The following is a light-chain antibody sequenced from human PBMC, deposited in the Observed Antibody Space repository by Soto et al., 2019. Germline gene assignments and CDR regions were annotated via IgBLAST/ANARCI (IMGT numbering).Light chain of an antibody. Sequence: SALTQPPSVSGSPGQSITISCTGTSSDVGRYNYVSWYQQHPGKAPKLMISEVSNRPSGVPNRFSGSKSGNTASLTISGLQTEDEADYYCSSYTSSSTRVFGTGTKVTVL. CDR3: SSYTSSSTRV. CDR1: SSDVGRYNY. CDR2: EVS. V-gene: IGLV2-14*01. J-gene: IGLJ1*01.